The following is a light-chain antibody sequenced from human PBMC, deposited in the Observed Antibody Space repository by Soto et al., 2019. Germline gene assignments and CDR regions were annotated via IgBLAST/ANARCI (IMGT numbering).Light chain of an antibody. Sequence: EIVLTQSPGTLSLSPGERATLSCRASQSVSSSYLAWYQQKPGQAPRLLIYGASSRATGIPDRFSGSGSRTDFTLTISRREPEDFAVYYCQQYGSSPQGTFGQGTKVEIK. CDR3: QQYGSSPQGT. CDR2: GAS. CDR1: QSVSSSY. V-gene: IGKV3-20*01. J-gene: IGKJ1*01.